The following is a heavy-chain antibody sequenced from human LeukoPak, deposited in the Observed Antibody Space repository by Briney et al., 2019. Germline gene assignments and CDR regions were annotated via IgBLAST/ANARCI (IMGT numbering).Heavy chain of an antibody. CDR2: IIPIFGTA. CDR1: GGTFSSYA. V-gene: IGHV1-69*05. D-gene: IGHD3-10*01. Sequence: SVKVSCXASGGTFSSYAISWVRQAPGQGLEWMGRIIPIFGTANYAQKFQGRVTITTDESTSTAYMALSSLRSEDTAVYYCARDRYGSGSLFDYWGQGTLVTVSS. CDR3: ARDRYGSGSLFDY. J-gene: IGHJ4*02.